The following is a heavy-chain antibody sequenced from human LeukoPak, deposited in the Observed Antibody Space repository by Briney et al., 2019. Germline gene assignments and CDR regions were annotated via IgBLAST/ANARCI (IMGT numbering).Heavy chain of an antibody. CDR3: ARDRYSSGWYSPGNWFDP. CDR2: IKQDGSEK. V-gene: IGHV3-7*03. Sequence: GGSLRLSCAASGFTFSSYWMSWVRQAPGKGLEWVANIKQDGSEKYYVDSVKGRFTISRDNAKNSLYLQMNSLRSDDTAVYYCARDRYSSGWYSPGNWFDPWGQGTLVTVSS. D-gene: IGHD6-19*01. CDR1: GFTFSSYW. J-gene: IGHJ5*02.